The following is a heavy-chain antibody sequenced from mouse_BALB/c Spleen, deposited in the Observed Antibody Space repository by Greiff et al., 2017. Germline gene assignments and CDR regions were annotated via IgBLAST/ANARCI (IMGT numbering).Heavy chain of an antibody. J-gene: IGHJ1*01. D-gene: IGHD2-1*01. Sequence: QVQLKESGPGLVAPSQSLSITCTVSGFSLTGYGVNWVRQPPGKGLEWLGMIWGDGSTDYNSALKSRLSISKDNSKSQVFLKMNSLQTDDTARYYCAGGRGGVRPSYWYFDVWGAGTTVTVSS. CDR3: AGGRGGVRPSYWYFDV. CDR2: IWGDGST. CDR1: GFSLTGYG. V-gene: IGHV2-6-7*01.